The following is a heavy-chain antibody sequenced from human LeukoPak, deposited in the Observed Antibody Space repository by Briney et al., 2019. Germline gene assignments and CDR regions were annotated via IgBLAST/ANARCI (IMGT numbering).Heavy chain of an antibody. CDR3: AREASGGYFDY. V-gene: IGHV1-46*01. CDR2: ISPTGSST. Sequence: ASVKVSCKASGFTFTNYYMHWVRQAPGQGLEWMGLISPTGSSTNYAQKFRGRVTMTRDTSTTTVYMELSSLRSEDTAVYYCAREASGGYFDYWGQGTLVTVSS. D-gene: IGHD2-8*02. CDR1: GFTFTNYY. J-gene: IGHJ4*02.